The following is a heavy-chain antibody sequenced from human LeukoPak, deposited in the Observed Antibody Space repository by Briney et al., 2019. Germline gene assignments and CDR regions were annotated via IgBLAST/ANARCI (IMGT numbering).Heavy chain of an antibody. Sequence: GGSLRLSCAVSGFTFSNYAMNWVRQAQGKGLEWVSSISFGGDDTYYTDSVKGWFTISRDNSKSTLLLQMISLRAEDTAVYYCAKDAISMNGIWDAFDIWGQGTMITVSS. V-gene: IGHV3-23*01. J-gene: IGHJ3*02. CDR1: GFTFSNYA. CDR3: AKDAISMNGIWDAFDI. D-gene: IGHD3-22*01. CDR2: ISFGGDDT.